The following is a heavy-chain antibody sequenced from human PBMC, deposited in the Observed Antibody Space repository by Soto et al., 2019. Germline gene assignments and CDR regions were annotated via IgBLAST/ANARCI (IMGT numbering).Heavy chain of an antibody. J-gene: IGHJ3*02. V-gene: IGHV1-69*04. CDR1: GGTFSSYT. Sequence: ASVKVSCKASGGTFSSYTISWVRQAPGQGLEWMGRIIPILGIANYAQKFQGRVTITADKSTSTAYMELSSLRSEDTAVYYCARDGDGGSSSAEAFDIWGQGTMVTVSS. D-gene: IGHD6-25*01. CDR3: ARDGDGGSSSAEAFDI. CDR2: IIPILGIA.